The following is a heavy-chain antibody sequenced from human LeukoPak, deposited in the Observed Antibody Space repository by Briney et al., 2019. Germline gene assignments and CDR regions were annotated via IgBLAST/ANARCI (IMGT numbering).Heavy chain of an antibody. CDR2: ISYDGSSK. J-gene: IGHJ4*02. Sequence: GGSLRLSCATSGFSFSTYSMYWVRQAPGKGPEWVTVISYDGSSKYYADSVKGRFTISRDNSKNTLYLQMNSLRAEDTAVYYCARDRGRGYSLNSDYWGQGTLVTVSS. V-gene: IGHV3-30-3*01. CDR3: ARDRGRGYSLNSDY. CDR1: GFSFSTYS. D-gene: IGHD5-18*01.